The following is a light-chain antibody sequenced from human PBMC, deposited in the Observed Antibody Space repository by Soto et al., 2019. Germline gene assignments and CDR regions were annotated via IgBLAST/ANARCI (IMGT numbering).Light chain of an antibody. CDR1: QSVLYSSNNKNY. CDR2: WAS. V-gene: IGKV4-1*01. CDR3: QQYYSTPPWT. J-gene: IGKJ1*01. Sequence: DIVMTQSPDSLAVSLGERATINCKSSQSVLYSSNNKNYLAWYQQKPGQPPKLLIYWASTRESGVPDRFSGSGSVTDFTLTISSLQAEDVASYYCQQYYSTPPWTFGQGTKVQIK.